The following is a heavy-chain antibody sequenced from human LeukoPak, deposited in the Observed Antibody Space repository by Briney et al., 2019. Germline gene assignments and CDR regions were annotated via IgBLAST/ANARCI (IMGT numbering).Heavy chain of an antibody. CDR1: GGSFSGYY. J-gene: IGHJ4*02. D-gene: IGHD5-18*01. V-gene: IGHV4-34*01. Sequence: SETLSLTCAVYGGSFSGYYWSWIRQPPGKGLEWIGEINHSGSTNYNPSLKRRVTISVDTSKNQFSLKLSSVTAADTAVYYCARAPGYSYGFPNDYWGQGTLVTVSS. CDR3: ARAPGYSYGFPNDY. CDR2: INHSGST.